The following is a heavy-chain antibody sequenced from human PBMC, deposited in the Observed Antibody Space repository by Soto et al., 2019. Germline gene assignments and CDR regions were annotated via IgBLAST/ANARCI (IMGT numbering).Heavy chain of an antibody. J-gene: IGHJ3*02. CDR1: GFTLDDYA. CDR3: AKESDAFHI. V-gene: IGHV3-9*01. Sequence: DVQLVESGGGLVQPGRSLRLSCAASGFTLDDYAIHWVRQTPGKGLEWVSGISWNSGSIGYSDSVKGRFTISRDNAKNSLYLQMNSLRAEDTALYYCAKESDAFHIWGQGTMVTVSS. CDR2: ISWNSGSI.